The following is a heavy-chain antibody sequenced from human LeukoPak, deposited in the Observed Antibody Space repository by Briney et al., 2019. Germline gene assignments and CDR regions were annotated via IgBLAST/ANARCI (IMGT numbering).Heavy chain of an antibody. V-gene: IGHV4-4*07. Sequence: SETLSLTCTVSGGSISSYYWSWIRQPAGKGLEWIGRIYTSGSTNYNPCLKSRVTMSVDTSKNQFSLKLSSVTAADTAVYYCARDCTNGVFFPGTRGWFDPWGQGTLVTVSS. CDR3: ARDCTNGVFFPGTRGWFDP. CDR1: GGSISSYY. D-gene: IGHD2-8*01. J-gene: IGHJ5*02. CDR2: IYTSGST.